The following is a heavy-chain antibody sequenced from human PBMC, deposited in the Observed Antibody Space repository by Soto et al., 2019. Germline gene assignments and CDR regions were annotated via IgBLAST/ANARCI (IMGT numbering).Heavy chain of an antibody. V-gene: IGHV3-30-3*01. Sequence: QVQLVESGGGVVQPGRSLRLSCAASGFTFSSYAMHWVRQAPGKGLEWVAVISYDGSNKYYADSVKGRFTISRDNSKNXXYLQMNCLRAEDTAVYYCARDPLWGTAMVLWYFDLWGRGTLVTVSS. CDR3: ARDPLWGTAMVLWYFDL. J-gene: IGHJ2*01. D-gene: IGHD5-18*01. CDR2: ISYDGSNK. CDR1: GFTFSSYA.